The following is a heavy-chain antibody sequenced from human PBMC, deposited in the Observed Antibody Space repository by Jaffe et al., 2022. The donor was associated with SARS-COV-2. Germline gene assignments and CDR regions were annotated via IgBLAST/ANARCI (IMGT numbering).Heavy chain of an antibody. J-gene: IGHJ4*02. Sequence: QVQLVQSGAEVKKPGASVKVSCTASGYTFSSYGVSWVRQAPGQGLEWMGWISAYNGNTNYAQKFQGRVTMTTDISTSTAYMELRSLRSDDTAVYYCARDKGLYCSSISCYTADYWGQGTLVTVSS. CDR3: ARDKGLYCSSISCYTADY. V-gene: IGHV1-18*01. CDR2: ISAYNGNT. D-gene: IGHD2-2*02. CDR1: GYTFSSYG.